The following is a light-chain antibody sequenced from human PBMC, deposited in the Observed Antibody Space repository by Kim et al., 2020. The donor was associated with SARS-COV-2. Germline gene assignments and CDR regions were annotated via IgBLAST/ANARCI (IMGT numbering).Light chain of an antibody. J-gene: IGLJ3*02. CDR2: YDS. CDR3: RVWDSSSDHRV. V-gene: IGLV3-21*03. Sequence: ARGTSAGVTRGCNNKVSKNVHWYQQKPGQSPVLVVYYDSDRRSGIPELFSGSNSGNTATLTISRVKAGDEADYYCRVWDSSSDHRVFGGGTQLTVL. CDR1: NKVSKN.